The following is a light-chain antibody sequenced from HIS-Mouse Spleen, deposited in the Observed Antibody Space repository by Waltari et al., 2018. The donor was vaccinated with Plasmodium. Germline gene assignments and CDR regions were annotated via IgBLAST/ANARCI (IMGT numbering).Light chain of an antibody. CDR3: QQYDNLPLT. J-gene: IGKJ4*01. CDR2: DAC. V-gene: IGKV1-33*01. Sequence: DIQMTQSPSSLSASVGDRVTITCQASQDIRTYLNWYQQKPGKAPKLLIYDACNLETGVQSRVSGSGSGTDVTFTISSLQPEDIATYYCQQYDNLPLTFGGGTKVESK. CDR1: QDIRTY.